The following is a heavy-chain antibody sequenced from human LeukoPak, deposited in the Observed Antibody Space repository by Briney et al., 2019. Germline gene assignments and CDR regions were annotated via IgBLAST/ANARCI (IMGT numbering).Heavy chain of an antibody. D-gene: IGHD5-18*01. J-gene: IGHJ4*02. CDR2: IYPNSGGT. CDR3: ARTSLGYPFDY. Sequence: ASVKVSCKASGYTFTGYYLHWLRQAPGQGLEWVGWIYPNSGGTDYAQKFQGRVTMTRDTSISTAYMELSNLRSDDTAVYYCARTSLGYPFDYWGQGTLVTVSS. V-gene: IGHV1-2*02. CDR1: GYTFTGYY.